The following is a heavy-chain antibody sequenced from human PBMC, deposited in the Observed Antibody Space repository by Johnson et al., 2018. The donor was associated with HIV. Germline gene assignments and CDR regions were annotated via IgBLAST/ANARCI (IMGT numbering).Heavy chain of an antibody. J-gene: IGHJ3*02. CDR3: AKGSSSWPNDAFDI. Sequence: VQLVESGGGLIQPGGSLRLSCAASGFTVSSNYMRWVRQAPGTGLEWVSVIYSGGITYYAASVTGRFTISRDNSKNTLYLQMNSLRAEDTAVYYCAKGSSSWPNDAFDIWDQGTMVTVSS. CDR2: IYSGGIT. D-gene: IGHD6-13*01. V-gene: IGHV3-53*01. CDR1: GFTVSSNY.